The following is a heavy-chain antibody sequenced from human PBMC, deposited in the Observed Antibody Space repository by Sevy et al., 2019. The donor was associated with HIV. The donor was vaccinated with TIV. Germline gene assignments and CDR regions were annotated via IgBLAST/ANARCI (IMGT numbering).Heavy chain of an antibody. J-gene: IGHJ4*02. CDR2: IDGDGSAT. D-gene: IGHD1-1*01. V-gene: IGHV3-74*01. CDR1: GFTFNRYW. Sequence: GGSLRLSCATSGFTFNRYWMHWVRQAPGKGPVWLARIDGDGSATTYTDSVKGRFTISRDNTQDTLYLQMISLRTEDTAIYYCARIATGHTFGLPDFWGQGTLVTVSS. CDR3: ARIATGHTFGLPDF.